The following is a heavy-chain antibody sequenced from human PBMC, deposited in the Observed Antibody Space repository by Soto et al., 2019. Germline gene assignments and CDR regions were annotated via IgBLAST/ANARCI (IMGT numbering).Heavy chain of an antibody. CDR3: AVDRDHDFWGGYVPFDY. CDR2: ISVSGGNT. J-gene: IGHJ4*02. D-gene: IGHD3-3*01. Sequence: GGSLRLSCVVSGFDFRSFDMSWVRQAPGKGLEWVSGISVSGGNTYYADSLEGRFTISRDNSKNTLFLRMDSLRGEDTAIYYCAVDRDHDFWGGYVPFDYWGQGTLVTVSS. V-gene: IGHV3-23*01. CDR1: GFDFRSFD.